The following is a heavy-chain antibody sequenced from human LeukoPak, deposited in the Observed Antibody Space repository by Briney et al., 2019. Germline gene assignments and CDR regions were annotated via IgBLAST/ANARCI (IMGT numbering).Heavy chain of an antibody. D-gene: IGHD6-19*01. V-gene: IGHV4-61*02. CDR3: ARDAGYSSGWGYYYYYYYMDV. CDR2: IYTSGST. CDR1: GGSISSGSYY. J-gene: IGHJ6*03. Sequence: SETLSLTCTVSGGSISSGSYYWSWIRQPAGKGLEWIGRIYTSGSTNYNPSLKSRVTISVDTSKNQFSLKLSSVTAADTAVYYCARDAGYSSGWGYYYYYYYMDVWGKGTTVTISS.